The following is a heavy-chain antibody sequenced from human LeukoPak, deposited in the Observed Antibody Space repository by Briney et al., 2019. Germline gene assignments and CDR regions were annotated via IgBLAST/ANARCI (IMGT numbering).Heavy chain of an antibody. CDR3: ASNTGSDSSGYAY. CDR1: GYTYTSYG. J-gene: IGHJ4*02. V-gene: IGHV1-18*01. D-gene: IGHD3-22*01. CDR2: ISAYNGDT. Sequence: ASVKVSCKASGYTYTSYGISWVRQAPGQGLEWMGWISAYNGDTNYAQKLQDRVTMSTDTSTRTAYMELRSLRSDDTAVYYCASNTGSDSSGYAYWGQGTLVTVSS.